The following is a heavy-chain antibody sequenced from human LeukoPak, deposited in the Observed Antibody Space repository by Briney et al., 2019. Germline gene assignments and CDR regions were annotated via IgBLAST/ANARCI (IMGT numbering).Heavy chain of an antibody. CDR2: ISSSDDNR. J-gene: IGHJ4*02. CDR1: GFTFKNYA. CDR3: ARVFDSSSWAIDY. Sequence: GGSLRLSCAASGFTFKNYAMSWVRQAPGKGLEWVSVISSSDDNRYYTDSVKGRSTISRDNSKNTLYLQMNSLRAEDTAVYYCARVFDSSSWAIDYWGQGTLVTVSS. V-gene: IGHV3-23*01. D-gene: IGHD6-13*01.